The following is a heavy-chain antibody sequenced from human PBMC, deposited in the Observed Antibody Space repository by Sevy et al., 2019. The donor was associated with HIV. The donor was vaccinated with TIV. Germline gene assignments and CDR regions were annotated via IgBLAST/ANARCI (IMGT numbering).Heavy chain of an antibody. J-gene: IGHJ1*01. D-gene: IGHD3-22*01. V-gene: IGHV5-51*01. CDR1: GYSFTSYW. CDR3: ARQPTYYYVSSGTYFQH. Sequence: GESLKISCKGSGYSFTSYWIGWVRQMPGKGLEWMGIIYPGDSDTRYSPSFQGQVTISADKSISTAYLQWSSLKASDTAMYYGARQPTYYYVSSGTYFQHWGQGTLVIVSS. CDR2: IYPGDSDT.